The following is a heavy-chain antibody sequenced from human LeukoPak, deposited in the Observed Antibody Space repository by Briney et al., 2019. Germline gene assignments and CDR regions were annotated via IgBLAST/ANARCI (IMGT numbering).Heavy chain of an antibody. CDR2: IYYSGST. Sequence: SETLSLTCTVSGGSISSSSYYWGWIRQPPGKGLEWIGSIYYSGSTYYNPSLKSRVTISVDTSKNQFSLKLSSVTAADTAVYYCARGSSWAPFSVDYWGQGTLVTVSS. D-gene: IGHD6-13*01. J-gene: IGHJ4*02. V-gene: IGHV4-39*07. CDR1: GGSISSSSYY. CDR3: ARGSSWAPFSVDY.